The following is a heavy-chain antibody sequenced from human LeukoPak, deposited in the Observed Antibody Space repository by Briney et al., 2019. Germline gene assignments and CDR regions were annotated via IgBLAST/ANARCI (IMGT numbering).Heavy chain of an antibody. CDR3: AKDGYGSGSYSQYFDF. CDR1: GFTFTNHP. V-gene: IGHV3-23*01. J-gene: IGHJ4*02. Sequence: GGSLRLSCAASGFTFTNHPMSWVRQAPGKGLEWVSGITGSAGNTFYAHSAKGRFTISRDNSKNTLYLQMDSLRAEDTAVYYCAKDGYGSGSYSQYFDFWGQGTMVTVSS. D-gene: IGHD3-10*01. CDR2: ITGSAGNT.